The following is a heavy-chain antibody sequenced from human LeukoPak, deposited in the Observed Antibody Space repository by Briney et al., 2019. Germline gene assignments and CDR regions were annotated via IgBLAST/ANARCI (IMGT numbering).Heavy chain of an antibody. CDR1: GFTVSSTY. CDR3: AKDRIAAAGTFDY. J-gene: IGHJ4*02. V-gene: IGHV3-66*02. CDR2: IYSGGFT. D-gene: IGHD6-13*01. Sequence: GGSLRLSCAASGFTVSSTYMSWVRQAPGKGLEWVSVIYSGGFTYYADSVKGRFTISRDNSKNTLYLQMNSLRTEDTAVYYCAKDRIAAAGTFDYWGQGTLVTVSS.